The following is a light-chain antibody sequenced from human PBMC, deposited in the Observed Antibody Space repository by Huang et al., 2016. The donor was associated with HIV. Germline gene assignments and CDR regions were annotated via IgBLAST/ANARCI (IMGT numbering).Light chain of an antibody. CDR3: QHYGNWPPWT. Sequence: IVITQSPATLSVSPGERATLSCRASQTIKTNLVWYQQKLGQPPRLLLYDSSARATGVPARFSGSGSGTNFTLTISSLQSEDFAVYYCQHYGNWPPWTFGPGTKVEMK. CDR1: QTIKTN. J-gene: IGKJ1*01. V-gene: IGKV3-15*01. CDR2: DSS.